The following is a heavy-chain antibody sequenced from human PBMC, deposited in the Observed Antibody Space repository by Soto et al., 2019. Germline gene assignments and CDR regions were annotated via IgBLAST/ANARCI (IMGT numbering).Heavy chain of an antibody. J-gene: IGHJ4*02. CDR3: AATYYYDSRGYIDYYFDY. CDR1: GYSFTSYW. CDR2: IYPGDSDT. Sequence: GESLKISCKGSGYSFTSYWIGWVRQMPGKGLEWMGIIYPGDSDTRYSPSFQGQVTISADKSISTAYLQWSSLKASDTAMYYCAATYYYDSRGYIDYYFDYWGQGTQVTVSS. D-gene: IGHD3-22*01. V-gene: IGHV5-51*01.